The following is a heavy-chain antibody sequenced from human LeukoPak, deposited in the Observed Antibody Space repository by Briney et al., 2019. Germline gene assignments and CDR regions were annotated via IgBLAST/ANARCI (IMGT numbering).Heavy chain of an antibody. D-gene: IGHD1-1*01. CDR1: GGSISSSGYY. V-gene: IGHV4-39*07. J-gene: IGHJ3*02. Sequence: SETLSLTCTVSGGSISSSGYYWSWIRQPPGKGLEWIGEINHSGSTNYNPSLKSRVTISVDTSKNQFSLKLSSVTAADTAVYYCARGERLHDAFDIWGQGTMVTVSS. CDR2: INHSGST. CDR3: ARGERLHDAFDI.